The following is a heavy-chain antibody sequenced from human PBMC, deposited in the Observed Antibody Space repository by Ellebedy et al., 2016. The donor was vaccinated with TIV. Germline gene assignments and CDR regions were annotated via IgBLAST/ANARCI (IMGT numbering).Heavy chain of an antibody. J-gene: IGHJ4*02. V-gene: IGHV3-23*01. CDR2: ITTSGGGT. Sequence: GESLKISCAASGFTFSSYAMSWVRQAPGKGLEWVSTITTSGGGTYYADSVKGWFTISRDNSKNTLYLQMNSLRAEDTAAYYCAKDVASATYLFDYWGQGTLVTVSS. D-gene: IGHD6-19*01. CDR1: GFTFSSYA. CDR3: AKDVASATYLFDY.